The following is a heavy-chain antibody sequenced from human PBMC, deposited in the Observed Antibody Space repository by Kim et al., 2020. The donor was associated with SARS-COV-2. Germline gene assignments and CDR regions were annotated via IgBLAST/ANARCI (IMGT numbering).Heavy chain of an antibody. CDR3: AIQSNYDIFTGDYYGMDV. CDR1: GGSFSGYY. CDR2: INHSGST. V-gene: IGHV4-34*01. J-gene: IGHJ6*01. D-gene: IGHD3-9*01. Sequence: SETLSLTCAVYGGSFSGYYWSWIRQPPGKGLEWIGEINHSGSTNYNPSLKSRVTISVDTSNNQFSLKLSSVTAADAAVYYCAIQSNYDIFTGDYYGMDV.